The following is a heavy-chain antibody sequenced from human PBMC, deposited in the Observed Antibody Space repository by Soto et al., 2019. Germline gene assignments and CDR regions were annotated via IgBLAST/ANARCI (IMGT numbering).Heavy chain of an antibody. J-gene: IGHJ3*02. V-gene: IGHV3-30*14. CDR1: GSICSNHA. Sequence: QVHLVESGGGVVQPGRSLRLSCVASGSICSNHAMEWVRQAPGKGLEWLAVISHDGGYQNYADSLKGRFTISRDNSKNTLYLQVNSLTSDDTAMYYCARDYYFQTTGTDAFDIWGQGTMVTVSS. D-gene: IGHD3-22*01. CDR3: ARDYYFQTTGTDAFDI. CDR2: ISHDGGYQ.